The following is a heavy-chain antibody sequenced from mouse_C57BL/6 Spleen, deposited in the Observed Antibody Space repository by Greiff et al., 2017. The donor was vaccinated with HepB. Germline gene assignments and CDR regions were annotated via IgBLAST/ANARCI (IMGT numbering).Heavy chain of an antibody. J-gene: IGHJ3*01. CDR3: ARESNYVFAY. V-gene: IGHV1-22*01. D-gene: IGHD2-5*01. Sequence: EVQRVESGPELVKPGASVKMSCKASGYTFTDYNMHWVKQSHGKSLAWIGYINPNNGGTSYNQKFKGKATLTVDKSSSTAYMELRSLTSEDSAVYYCARESNYVFAYWGQGILVTVSA. CDR1: GYTFTDYN. CDR2: INPNNGGT.